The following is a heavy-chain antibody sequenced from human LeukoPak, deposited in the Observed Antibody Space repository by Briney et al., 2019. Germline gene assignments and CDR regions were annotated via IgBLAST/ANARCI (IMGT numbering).Heavy chain of an antibody. J-gene: IGHJ4*02. CDR3: ARLAGVCRGVVIGGQEDF. CDR2: TSSRSSCI. CDR1: AFTINHIT. V-gene: IGHV3-21*06. Sequence: GGTLTLSCDASAFTINHITLNWVRPAQGQGLEWVSSTSSRSSCIYYADAVKSRFTIFRDNDKISLFLQMSSVRVEDRDVYYCARLAGVCRGVVIGGQEDFWGQGTLVTVSS. D-gene: IGHD3-10*01.